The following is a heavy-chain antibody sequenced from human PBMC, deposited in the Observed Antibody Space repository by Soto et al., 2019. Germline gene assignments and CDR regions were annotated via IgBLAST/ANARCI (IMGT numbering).Heavy chain of an antibody. Sequence: EVQLVESGGGLVQPGGSLRLSCTASGFTFSNYWMHWVRQAPGKGLVWVSRINSDGSSTTYAGSVTGRFTISRDNAKNTLYLQMNSLTVEDTAVYYCVRDLGSNWGQGTLVTVSS. CDR1: GFTFSNYW. CDR2: INSDGSST. CDR3: VRDLGSN. V-gene: IGHV3-74*01. D-gene: IGHD3-10*01. J-gene: IGHJ4*02.